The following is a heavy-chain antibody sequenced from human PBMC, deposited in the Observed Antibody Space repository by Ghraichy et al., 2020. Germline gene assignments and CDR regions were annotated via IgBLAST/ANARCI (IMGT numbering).Heavy chain of an antibody. D-gene: IGHD6-19*01. CDR3: AKGRSVRSGWYGNDAFDI. CDR2: ISYDGSNK. Sequence: LSLTCAASGFTFSSYGMHWVRQAPGKGLEWVAVISYDGSNKYYADSVKGRFTISRDNSKNTLYLQMNSLRAEDTAVYYCAKGRSVRSGWYGNDAFDIWGQGTMVTVSS. CDR1: GFTFSSYG. V-gene: IGHV3-30*18. J-gene: IGHJ3*02.